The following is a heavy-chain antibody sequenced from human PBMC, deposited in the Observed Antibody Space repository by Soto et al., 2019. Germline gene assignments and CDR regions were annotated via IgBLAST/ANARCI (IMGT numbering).Heavy chain of an antibody. CDR1: GFTFSSYA. D-gene: IGHD4-4*01. Sequence: QVQLVESGGGVVQPGRSLRLSCAASGFTFSSYAMHWVSQAPGKRLEWVAVISYDGSNKYYADSVKGRFTISRDNSKNTLYLQMNSLRAEDMAVYYCARPLWRDDYNWGYFDLWGRGTLVTVSS. J-gene: IGHJ2*01. CDR2: ISYDGSNK. CDR3: ARPLWRDDYNWGYFDL. V-gene: IGHV3-30-3*01.